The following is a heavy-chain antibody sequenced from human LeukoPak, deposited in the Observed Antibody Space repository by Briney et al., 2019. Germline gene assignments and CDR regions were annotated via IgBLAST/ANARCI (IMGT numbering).Heavy chain of an antibody. CDR2: IYHSGST. V-gene: IGHV4-4*02. J-gene: IGHJ6*02. CDR3: ARVDCSGGSCYHYYYYGMDV. CDR1: GGSISSSNW. Sequence: SGTLSLTCAVSGGSISSSNWWSLVRQPPGKGLEWIGEIYHSGSTNYNPSLKSRVTISVDKSKNQFSLKLSSVTAADTAVYYCARVDCSGGSCYHYYYYGMDVWGQGTTVTVSS. D-gene: IGHD2-15*01.